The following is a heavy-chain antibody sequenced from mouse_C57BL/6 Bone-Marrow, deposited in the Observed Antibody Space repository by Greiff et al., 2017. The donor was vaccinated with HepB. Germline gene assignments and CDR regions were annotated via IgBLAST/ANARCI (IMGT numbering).Heavy chain of an antibody. Sequence: QVQLQQPGAELVRPGSSVKLSRKASGYTFTSYWMDWVKQRPGQGLEWIGNIYPSDSETHYNQKFKDKATLTVDKSSSTAYMQLSSLTSEDSAVYYCARNPNYYFDYWGQGTTLTVSS. CDR2: IYPSDSET. V-gene: IGHV1-61*01. CDR3: ARNPNYYFDY. CDR1: GYTFTSYW. J-gene: IGHJ2*01.